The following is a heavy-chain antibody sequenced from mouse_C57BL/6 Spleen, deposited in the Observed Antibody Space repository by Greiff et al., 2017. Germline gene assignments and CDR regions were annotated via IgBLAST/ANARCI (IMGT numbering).Heavy chain of an antibody. J-gene: IGHJ3*01. CDR2: IWGGGST. D-gene: IGHD4-1*01. CDR1: GFSFTSYG. V-gene: IGHV2-9*01. CDR3: AKASWDSGTAY. Sequence: VQLQQSGPGLVAPSQSLSITCTVSGFSFTSYGVDWVSQPPGKGLEWLGVIWGGGSTNYNSALMSRLSISKDNSKSQVFLKMNSLQTDDPAMYYCAKASWDSGTAYWGQGTLVTVSA.